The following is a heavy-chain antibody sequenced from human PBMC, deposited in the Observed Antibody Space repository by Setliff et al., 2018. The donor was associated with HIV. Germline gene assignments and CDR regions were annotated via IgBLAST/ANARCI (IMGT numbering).Heavy chain of an antibody. V-gene: IGHV5-10-1*01. CDR1: GYTFTTYW. D-gene: IGHD6-13*01. Sequence: GESLKISCKGSGYTFTTYWVTWVRQMPGKGLEWKGRIDPSDSYTSYSPSFQGHVTISADKSISTAYLQLSSLKASDTAMYYCARHVHTSSWYIGPFDIWGQGTMVTVSS. CDR2: IDPSDSYT. J-gene: IGHJ3*02. CDR3: ARHVHTSSWYIGPFDI.